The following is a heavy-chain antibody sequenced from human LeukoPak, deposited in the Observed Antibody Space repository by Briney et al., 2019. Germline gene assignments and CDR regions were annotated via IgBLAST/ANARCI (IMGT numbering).Heavy chain of an antibody. Sequence: GGSLRLSCAASGLTFSSYGMHWVRQAPGKGLEWVAFIRYDGSNKYYADSVKGRLTISRDNSKNTLYLQMNSLRAEDTAVYYCARTYSSSSAFDYWGQGTLVTVSS. D-gene: IGHD6-6*01. CDR1: GLTFSSYG. V-gene: IGHV3-30*02. J-gene: IGHJ4*02. CDR3: ARTYSSSSAFDY. CDR2: IRYDGSNK.